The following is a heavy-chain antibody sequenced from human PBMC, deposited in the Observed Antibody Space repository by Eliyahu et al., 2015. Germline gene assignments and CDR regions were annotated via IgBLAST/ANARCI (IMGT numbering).Heavy chain of an antibody. D-gene: IGHD5-18*01. CDR2: IDPSDSYT. V-gene: IGHV5-10-1*03. Sequence: EVQLVQSGAEVKKPGESLRIXCKGSGYXFTSYWISWVRQMPGKGLEWMGRIDPSDSYTNYSPSFQGHVTISADKSISTAYLQWSSLKASDTAMYYCARHGEAMVTMGYWGQGTLVTVSS. CDR3: ARHGEAMVTMGY. J-gene: IGHJ4*02. CDR1: GYXFTSYW.